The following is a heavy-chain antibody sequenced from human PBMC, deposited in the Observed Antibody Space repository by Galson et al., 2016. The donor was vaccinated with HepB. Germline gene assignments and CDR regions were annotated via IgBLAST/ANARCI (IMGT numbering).Heavy chain of an antibody. Sequence: SLRLSCAASGFTLSSYAIHWVRQAPGKGLEWVAVISYDGSDKYFADSVKGRFTISRENSKNTLYLQMNSLRAEDTAVYFCAKGEDFSSSSTISDYWGQGALVSVSS. J-gene: IGHJ4*02. V-gene: IGHV3-30-3*01. CDR1: GFTLSSYA. CDR3: AKGEDFSSSSTISDY. CDR2: ISYDGSDK. D-gene: IGHD6-13*01.